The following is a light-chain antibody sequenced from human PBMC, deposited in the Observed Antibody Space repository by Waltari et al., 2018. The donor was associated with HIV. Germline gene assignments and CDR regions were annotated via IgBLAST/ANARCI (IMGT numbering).Light chain of an antibody. CDR2: EVS. CDR1: SGDIGHYDY. Sequence: QPALIQPPSASGSPGQSVTISCTGTSGDIGHYDYVSWYQQHPGKAPQIIIYEVSHRSAGVPDRFSGSKSGNTASLTVSGLQAEDEADYYCASYAGHDRFVLLGGGTKVTVL. J-gene: IGLJ2*01. CDR3: ASYAGHDRFVL. V-gene: IGLV2-8*01.